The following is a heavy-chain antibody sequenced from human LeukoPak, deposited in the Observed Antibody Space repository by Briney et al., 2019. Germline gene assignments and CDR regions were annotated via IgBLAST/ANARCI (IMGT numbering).Heavy chain of an antibody. D-gene: IGHD6-13*01. CDR3: ARDLQQNWFDP. CDR1: GYTFTSYY. Sequence: GASVKVSCKASGYTFTSYYMHWVRQAPGQGLEWMGIINPSGGSTSYAQKFQGRVTMTRDTSTSTVYMELSSPRSEDTAVYYCARDLQQNWFDPWGQGTLVTVSS. J-gene: IGHJ5*02. CDR2: INPSGGST. V-gene: IGHV1-46*01.